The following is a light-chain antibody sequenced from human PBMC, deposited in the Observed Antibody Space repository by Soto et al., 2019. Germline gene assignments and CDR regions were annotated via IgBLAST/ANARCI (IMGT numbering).Light chain of an antibody. J-gene: IGLJ1*01. Sequence: SYELTQPPSVSVSPGQTARITCSGDGLPKQYICWYKQKTGQAPILLIYKDNERPSGIPERFSSSRSGTTVTLTISGAQADDEAVYYCQSADKSGKYYFVFGSGTKVTV. CDR2: KDN. CDR3: QSADKSGKYYFV. CDR1: GLPKQY. V-gene: IGLV3-25*02.